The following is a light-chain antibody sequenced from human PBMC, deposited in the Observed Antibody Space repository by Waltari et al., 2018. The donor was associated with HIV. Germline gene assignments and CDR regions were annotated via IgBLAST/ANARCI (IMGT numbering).Light chain of an antibody. CDR1: SSNIGNNY. V-gene: IGLV1-51*01. CDR3: GTWESSLRAAV. CDR2: DSN. J-gene: IGLJ2*01. Sequence: QSVLTQPPSVSAAPGQKVTISCSGSSSNIGNNYVSWYQQLPGTAPRLLIYDSNKRPSVIPDRFSGSKSGASATLDITGLQTGDEADYYFGTWESSLRAAVFGGGTKLAVL.